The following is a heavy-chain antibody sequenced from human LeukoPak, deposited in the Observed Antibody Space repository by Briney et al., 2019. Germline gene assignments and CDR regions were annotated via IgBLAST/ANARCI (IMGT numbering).Heavy chain of an antibody. Sequence: GGSLRLSCAASGFTVSNTYMSWVRQAPGKGLEWVSLIYSGGGTYSADSVKGRFTISRGISKNTLYLQMNSLRAEDTAVYYCAKEQYSYGPFDYWGQGTLVTVSS. CDR3: AKEQYSYGPFDY. CDR2: IYSGGGT. J-gene: IGHJ4*02. CDR1: GFTVSNTY. D-gene: IGHD5-18*01. V-gene: IGHV3-53*01.